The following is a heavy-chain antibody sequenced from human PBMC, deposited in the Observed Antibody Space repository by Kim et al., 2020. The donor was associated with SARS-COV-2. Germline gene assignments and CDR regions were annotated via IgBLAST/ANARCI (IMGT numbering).Heavy chain of an antibody. Sequence: GYAQKFQGRGTMTRNTSISTAYMELSSLRSEDTAVYYCARTYRFGSECDYWGQGTLVTVSS. D-gene: IGHD3-10*01. CDR3: ARTYRFGSECDY. J-gene: IGHJ4*02. V-gene: IGHV1-8*01.